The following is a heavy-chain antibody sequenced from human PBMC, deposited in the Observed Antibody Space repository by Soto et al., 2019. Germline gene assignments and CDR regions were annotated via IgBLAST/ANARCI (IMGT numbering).Heavy chain of an antibody. CDR2: IKSKPNGGTT. D-gene: IGHD3-22*01. CDR3: YYYRDSRGNHFDY. J-gene: IGHJ4*02. CDR1: GFTFSDAW. V-gene: IGHV3-15*01. Sequence: EVQLVESGGDLVKPGASLRLSCAASGFTFSDAWMSWVRQAPGKGLEWVGRIKSKPNGGTTDYAAPVKGRFTFSRDDSKDTLYLEMNSLNTEDTAMYYCYYYRDSRGNHFDYWGQGTLVTVSS.